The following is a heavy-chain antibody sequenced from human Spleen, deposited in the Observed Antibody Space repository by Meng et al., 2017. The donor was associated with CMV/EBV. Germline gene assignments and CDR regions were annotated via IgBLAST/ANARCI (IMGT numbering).Heavy chain of an antibody. D-gene: IGHD2-2*02. V-gene: IGHV1-46*01. CDR2: INPSGGST. Sequence: ASVKVSCKASGYTFTSYYVHWVRQAPGQGLEWMGIINPSGGSTSYAQKFQGRVTMTRDTSTSTVYMELSSLRSEDTAVYYCARDRKYCSSTSCYMDYYYGMDVWGQGTTVTVSS. J-gene: IGHJ6*02. CDR1: GYTFTSYY. CDR3: ARDRKYCSSTSCYMDYYYGMDV.